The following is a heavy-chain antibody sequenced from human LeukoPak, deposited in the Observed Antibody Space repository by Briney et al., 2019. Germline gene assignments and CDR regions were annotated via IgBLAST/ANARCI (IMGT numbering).Heavy chain of an antibody. Sequence: GGSLRLSCAASGFTFSDYYMSWIRQAPGKGLEWVSYISSSNSYTNYADSVKGRFYADSVKGRFTISRDNAKNSLYLQMNSLRAEDTAVYYCASLTYYFDSGGYYPGYFQHWGQGTLVTVSS. J-gene: IGHJ1*01. CDR3: ASLTYYFDSGGYYPGYFQH. D-gene: IGHD3-22*01. V-gene: IGHV3-11*03. CDR1: GFTFSDYY. CDR2: ISSSNSYT.